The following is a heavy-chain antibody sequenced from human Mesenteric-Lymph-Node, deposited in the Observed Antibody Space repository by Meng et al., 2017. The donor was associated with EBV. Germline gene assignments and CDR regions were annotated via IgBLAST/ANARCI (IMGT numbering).Heavy chain of an antibody. CDR3: VRSRGWTQVEWFDP. V-gene: IGHV4-39*01. D-gene: IGHD3/OR15-3a*01. Sequence: QIKDAGSRLVKPSENMPLPCTVSGGSISTTNYSWIWVRQPPGKGLEWLGGIYYSGITYYNPSLTSRVDLSVDTSKNRFSLKLFSLTTEDTAVYFCVRSRGWTQVEWFDPWGPGILVTVSS. CDR2: IYYSGIT. CDR1: GGSISTTNYS. J-gene: IGHJ5*02.